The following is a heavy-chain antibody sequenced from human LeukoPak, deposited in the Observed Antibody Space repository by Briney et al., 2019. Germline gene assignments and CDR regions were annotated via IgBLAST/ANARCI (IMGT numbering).Heavy chain of an antibody. D-gene: IGHD2-21*02. Sequence: SETLSLTCTVSGGSISSSSYYWGWIRQPPGKGLEWIGSIYYSGSAYYNPSLKSRVTISVDTSKNQFSLKLSSVTAADTAVYYCARGGGDCVGYWGQGTLVTVSS. CDR3: ARGGGDCVGY. J-gene: IGHJ4*02. CDR1: GGSISSSSYY. V-gene: IGHV4-39*07. CDR2: IYYSGSA.